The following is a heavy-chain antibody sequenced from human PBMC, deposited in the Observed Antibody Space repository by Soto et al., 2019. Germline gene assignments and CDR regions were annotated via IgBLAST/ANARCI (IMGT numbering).Heavy chain of an antibody. Sequence: VASVKVSCKASGYTFTSYDINWVRQATGQGLEWMGWMNPNSGNTGYAQKFQGRVTMTRNTSISTAYMELSSLRSEDTAVYYCARAEIPYYYDSSGYLADYWGQGTLVTAPQ. CDR2: MNPNSGNT. V-gene: IGHV1-8*01. CDR1: GYTFTSYD. CDR3: ARAEIPYYYDSSGYLADY. D-gene: IGHD3-22*01. J-gene: IGHJ4*02.